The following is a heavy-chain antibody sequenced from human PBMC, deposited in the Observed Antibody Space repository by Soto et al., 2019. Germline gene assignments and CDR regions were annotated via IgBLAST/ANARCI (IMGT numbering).Heavy chain of an antibody. J-gene: IGHJ3*02. D-gene: IGHD3-22*01. Sequence: ELLSLSCNVSGGSISRYYWRWIRQPPGKGLEWIGYIYYSGSTNYNPSLKSRVTISVDTSKNQFSLKLSSVTAADTAVYYCARVEHYYDSSGYHDAFDIWGQGTMVTVSS. CDR1: GGSISRYY. V-gene: IGHV4-59*01. CDR3: ARVEHYYDSSGYHDAFDI. CDR2: IYYSGST.